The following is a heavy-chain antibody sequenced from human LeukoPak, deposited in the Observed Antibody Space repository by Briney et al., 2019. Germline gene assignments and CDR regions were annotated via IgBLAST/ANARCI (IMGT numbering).Heavy chain of an antibody. Sequence: SETLSLTCTVSGGSIRSSYYYWGWIRQPPGKGLEWIGSIYDSGSTYYNPSLKSRVTISVDTSKNQFSLKLNSVTAADTAVYYCARHSIVGGYAELDYWGQGTLVTVSS. CDR2: IYDSGST. V-gene: IGHV4-39*01. J-gene: IGHJ4*02. CDR3: ARHSIVGGYAELDY. D-gene: IGHD5-12*01. CDR1: GGSIRSSYYY.